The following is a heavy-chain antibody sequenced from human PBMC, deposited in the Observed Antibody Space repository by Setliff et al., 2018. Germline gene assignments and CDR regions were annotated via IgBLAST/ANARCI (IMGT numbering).Heavy chain of an antibody. J-gene: IGHJ6*03. V-gene: IGHV1-8*02. Sequence: GASVKVSCKASGYTFTSYDINWVRQATGQGLEWMGWMNPNSGNTGYAQKFQGRVTMTRDTSTSTVYMELSSLRSEDTAVYYCARGRHPPWSGYPYYYMDVWGKGTTVTVSS. CDR2: MNPNSGNT. CDR1: GYTFTSYD. D-gene: IGHD3-3*01. CDR3: ARGRHPPWSGYPYYYMDV.